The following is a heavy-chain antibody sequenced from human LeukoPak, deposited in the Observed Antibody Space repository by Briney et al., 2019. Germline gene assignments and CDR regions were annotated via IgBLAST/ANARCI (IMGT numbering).Heavy chain of an antibody. D-gene: IGHD2-2*02. CDR3: ARDSPGYCSSTSCHTPFDY. CDR2: ISSSSSYI. Sequence: GGSLRLSCAASGFTFSSYSMNWVRQAPGKGLEWVSSISSSSSYIYYADSVKGRFTISRDNAKNSLYLQMNSLRAEDTAVYYCARDSPGYCSSTSCHTPFDYWGQGTLVTVSA. V-gene: IGHV3-21*01. CDR1: GFTFSSYS. J-gene: IGHJ4*02.